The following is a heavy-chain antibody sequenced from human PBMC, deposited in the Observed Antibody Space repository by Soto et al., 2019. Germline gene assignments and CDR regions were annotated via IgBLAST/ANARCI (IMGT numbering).Heavy chain of an antibody. D-gene: IGHD3-10*01. CDR3: AREHTPTYYYGSGRGEFDP. CDR2: IWYDGSNK. Sequence: QVQLVESGGGVVQPGRSPRLSCAASGFTFSSYGMHWVRQAPGKGLEWVAVIWYDGSNKYYADSVKGRFTISRDNSKNTLYLQMNSLRAEDTAVYYCAREHTPTYYYGSGRGEFDPWGQGTLVTVSS. V-gene: IGHV3-33*01. J-gene: IGHJ5*02. CDR1: GFTFSSYG.